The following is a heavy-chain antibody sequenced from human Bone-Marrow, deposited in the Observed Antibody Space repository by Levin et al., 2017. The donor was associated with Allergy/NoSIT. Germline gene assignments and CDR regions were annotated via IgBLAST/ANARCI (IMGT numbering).Heavy chain of an antibody. Sequence: GESLKISCAASGFTFSNAWMSWVRQAPGKGLEWVGRIKSKTDGGTTDYAAPVKGRFTISRDDSKNTLYLQMNSLKTEDTAVYYCTTDIVGATAPFRWGQGTLVTVSS. CDR3: TTDIVGATAPFR. J-gene: IGHJ4*02. D-gene: IGHD1-26*01. CDR1: GFTFSNAW. V-gene: IGHV3-15*01. CDR2: IKSKTDGGTT.